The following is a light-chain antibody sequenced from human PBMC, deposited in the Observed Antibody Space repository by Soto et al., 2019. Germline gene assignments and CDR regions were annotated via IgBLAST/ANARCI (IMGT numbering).Light chain of an antibody. CDR3: CSYAGSYIYV. CDR1: SSDIGGYNY. V-gene: IGLV2-11*01. Sequence: SALTQPRSVSGSPGQSVTISCTGTSSDIGGYNYVSWYQQHPGKVPKLMLYDVSKRPSGVPDRFSGSKSGNAASLTISGLRAEDEADYYCCSYAGSYIYVFGSGTKLTVL. CDR2: DVS. J-gene: IGLJ1*01.